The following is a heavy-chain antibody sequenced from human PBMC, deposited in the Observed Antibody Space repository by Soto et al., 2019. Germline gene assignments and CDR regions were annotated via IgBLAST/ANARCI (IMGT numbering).Heavy chain of an antibody. V-gene: IGHV3-33*01. CDR3: ARGRGSGSFYQLDY. J-gene: IGHJ4*02. Sequence: QVQLVESGGGVVQPGRSLRLSCAASGFTFSNHGMHWVRQAPGKGLEWVARIYYDGSNEYYADSVKGRFTISRDNSKNTVYLQMNSLRVEDTAVYYCARGRGSGSFYQLDYWGQGNLVTVSS. CDR2: IYYDGSNE. CDR1: GFTFSNHG. D-gene: IGHD1-26*01.